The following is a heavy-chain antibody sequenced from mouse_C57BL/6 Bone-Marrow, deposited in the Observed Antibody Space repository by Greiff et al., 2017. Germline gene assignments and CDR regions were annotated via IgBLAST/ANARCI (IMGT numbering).Heavy chain of an antibody. J-gene: IGHJ4*01. CDR2: IHPNSGST. CDR1: GYTFTSYW. Sequence: QVQLQQPGAELVKPGASVKLSCKASGYTFTSYWMHWVKQRPGQGLEWIGMIHPNSGSTNYNEKFKSKATLTVDKSSSTAYMQLSSLTSEDSAVYDCARQLRLHYYAMDYWGQGTSVTVSS. V-gene: IGHV1-64*01. CDR3: ARQLRLHYYAMDY. D-gene: IGHD3-2*02.